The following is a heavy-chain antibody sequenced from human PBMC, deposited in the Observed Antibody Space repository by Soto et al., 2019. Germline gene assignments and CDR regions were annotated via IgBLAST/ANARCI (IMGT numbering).Heavy chain of an antibody. CDR3: ARDLLSGSGTHYQH. CDR2: ISDYSGNT. J-gene: IGHJ4*02. D-gene: IGHD3-10*01. Sequence: ASVKVSCKASGYTFSSSGFSWMRQARGQGLEWMGWISDYSGNTKYARQFQGRLILTTDRSTNEASMELRSLTSDDTGVYFCARDLLSGSGTHYQHWGQGTQVTVSS. CDR1: GYTFSSSG. V-gene: IGHV1-18*01.